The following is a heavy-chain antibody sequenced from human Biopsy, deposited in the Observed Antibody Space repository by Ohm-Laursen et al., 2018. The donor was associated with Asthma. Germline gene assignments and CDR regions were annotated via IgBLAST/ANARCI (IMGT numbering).Heavy chain of an antibody. D-gene: IGHD3-22*01. J-gene: IGHJ4*01. CDR2: ISWNSGNI. V-gene: IGHV3-9*01. Sequence: SLRLSCSASGFSFDDCAMHWVRQAPGKGLEWVSSISWNSGNIDYADSVKGQFTISRDNAKNSLYLQMQSLRPEDTAFYYCAKSADYYDSTDYLDFWGRGTLVTVSS. CDR3: AKSADYYDSTDYLDF. CDR1: GFSFDDCA.